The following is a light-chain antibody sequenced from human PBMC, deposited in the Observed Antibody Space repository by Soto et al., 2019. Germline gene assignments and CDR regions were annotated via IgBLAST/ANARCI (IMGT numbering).Light chain of an antibody. V-gene: IGKV3-20*01. CDR2: GAR. CDR1: QSVSSSY. Sequence: EIVFTQSPCTLSLSPGERATLSCRASQSVSSSYLAWYQQKPGQAPRLLIYGARTRATGVPDRFSASGSGTDFSLTISRLEPEDFAVYYCQQYGTSPWTFGQGTKVDIK. CDR3: QQYGTSPWT. J-gene: IGKJ1*01.